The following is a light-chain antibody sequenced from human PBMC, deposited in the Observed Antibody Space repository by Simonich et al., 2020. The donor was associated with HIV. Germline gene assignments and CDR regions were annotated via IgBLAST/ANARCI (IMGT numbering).Light chain of an antibody. CDR1: SGSIASNY. Sequence: NFMLTQPHSVSESPGKTVTISCTRSSGSIASNYVQWYQPRPGSSPTPVIYEGNQRPSGGPDRFSGSIDSSSNSASLTISGLKTEDEADYYCQSYDSSNHVVFGGGTQLTVL. CDR3: QSYDSSNHVV. CDR2: EGN. V-gene: IGLV6-57*01. J-gene: IGLJ7*01.